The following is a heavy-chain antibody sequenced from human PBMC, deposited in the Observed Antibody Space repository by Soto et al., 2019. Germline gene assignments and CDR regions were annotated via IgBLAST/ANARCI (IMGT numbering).Heavy chain of an antibody. Sequence: GGSPGLSTTAPGLTFSLYSMSWVRQAPGKGLEGVSAISGRGGGTNYADSGKGRVTISRDNAKKTMYLRMNSRRAEDTAVYYCAKFEPKGGPFDYGGQGTLDTVSS. J-gene: IGHJ4*02. CDR3: AKFEPKGGPFDY. V-gene: IGHV3-23*01. CDR2: ISGRGGGT. D-gene: IGHD1-26*01. CDR1: GLTFSLYS.